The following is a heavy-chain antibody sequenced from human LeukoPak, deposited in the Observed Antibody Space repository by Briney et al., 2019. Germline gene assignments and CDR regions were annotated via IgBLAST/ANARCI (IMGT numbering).Heavy chain of an antibody. CDR2: IYYSGNT. Sequence: SETLSLTRTVSGGSISSGDYHWSWIRQPPGKGLEWIGYIYYSGNTYYNPSLKSRVTISVDTSKNQFSLKLISVTAADTAVYYCARVTGGIAAGYWGQGTLVTVSS. J-gene: IGHJ4*02. CDR3: ARVTGGIAAGY. D-gene: IGHD6-13*01. CDR1: GGSISSGDYH. V-gene: IGHV4-30-4*08.